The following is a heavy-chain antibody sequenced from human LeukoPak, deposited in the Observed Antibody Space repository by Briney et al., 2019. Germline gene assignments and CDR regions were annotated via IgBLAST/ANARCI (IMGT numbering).Heavy chain of an antibody. CDR2: MNPNSGNT. CDR3: ARVGTFGGVIDY. V-gene: IGHV1-8*01. J-gene: IGHJ4*02. Sequence: ASVKVSCKASGYTFTSYDINWVRQATGQGLEWMGRMNPNSGNTGYAQKFQGRVTMTRNTSISTAYMELSSLRSEDTAVYYCARVGTFGGVIDYWGQGTLVTVSS. CDR1: GYTFTSYD. D-gene: IGHD3-16*01.